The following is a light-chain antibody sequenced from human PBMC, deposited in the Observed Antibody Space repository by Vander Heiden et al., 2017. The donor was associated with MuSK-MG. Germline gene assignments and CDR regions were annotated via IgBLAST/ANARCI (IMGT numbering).Light chain of an antibody. J-gene: IGKJ2*01. Sequence: ESVLTQSPGTLSLSPGERATLSCRDSQSVRRNYLAWYQQKPGQAPRLLIYGASSRAAGIPDRFSGSGSGTDFTLTINRLEPEDFAVFYCQQDGSSPYTFGQGTKLEIK. CDR3: QQDGSSPYT. CDR2: GAS. V-gene: IGKV3-20*01. CDR1: QSVRRNY.